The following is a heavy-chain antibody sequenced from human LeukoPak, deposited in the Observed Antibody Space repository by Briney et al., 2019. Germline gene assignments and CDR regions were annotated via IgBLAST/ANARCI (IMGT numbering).Heavy chain of an antibody. D-gene: IGHD5-18*01. CDR3: AKDSQLWLPSSLDY. J-gene: IGHJ4*02. Sequence: GGSLRLSCAASGFTFSIYAMSWVRQAPGKGLEWVSAISGSGGSTYYADSVKGRFTISRDNSKNTLYLQMNSLRAEDTAVYYCAKDSQLWLPSSLDYWGQGTLVTVSS. V-gene: IGHV3-23*01. CDR1: GFTFSIYA. CDR2: ISGSGGST.